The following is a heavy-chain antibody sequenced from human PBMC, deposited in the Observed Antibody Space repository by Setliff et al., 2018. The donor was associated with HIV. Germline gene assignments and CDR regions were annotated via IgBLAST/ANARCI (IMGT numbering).Heavy chain of an antibody. CDR1: GVSISDYY. CDR3: ARDRRGYYYGSGSCYMDV. CDR2: IYFSGST. Sequence: SETLSLTCTVSGVSISDYYWSWIRQPPGKGLEWIGYIYFSGSTNYNPSLKSRVTMSLDTSKSQSSLKLNSVTAADTAVYYCARDRRGYYYGSGSCYMDVWGTGTTVTVSS. V-gene: IGHV4-59*13. D-gene: IGHD3-10*01. J-gene: IGHJ6*03.